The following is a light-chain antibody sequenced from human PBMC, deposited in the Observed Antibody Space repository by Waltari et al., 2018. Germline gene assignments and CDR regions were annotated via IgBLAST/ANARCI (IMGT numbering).Light chain of an antibody. CDR2: WAS. CDR1: QSVLYSSNDKNY. J-gene: IGKJ1*01. Sequence: DIVMTQSPDSLAVSLGARATINCTFSQSVLYSSNDKNYLAWFQQQPGQPPKLLISWASTRESGVPDRFSGSGSGTDFTLTISSLQAEDVAVYYCQQYYSTPPTFGQGTRVEIK. V-gene: IGKV4-1*01. CDR3: QQYYSTPPT.